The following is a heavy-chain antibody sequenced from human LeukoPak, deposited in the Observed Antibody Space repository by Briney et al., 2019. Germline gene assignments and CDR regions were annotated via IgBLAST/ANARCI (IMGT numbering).Heavy chain of an antibody. D-gene: IGHD1-26*01. CDR3: TKDTVGATFPGAFDI. J-gene: IGHJ3*02. V-gene: IGHV4-39*07. Sequence: SETLSLTCTVSGGSISSSSYYWGWIRQPPGKGLEWIGSIYYSGSTYYNPSLKSRVSISVHTSKNQFSLKLRSVTAADTAVYYCTKDTVGATFPGAFDIWGQGTMVTVSS. CDR1: GGSISSSSYY. CDR2: IYYSGST.